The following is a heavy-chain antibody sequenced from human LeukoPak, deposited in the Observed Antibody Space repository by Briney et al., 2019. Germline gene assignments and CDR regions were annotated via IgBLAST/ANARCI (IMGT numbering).Heavy chain of an antibody. CDR2: INHSGST. D-gene: IGHD3-9*01. V-gene: IGHV4-34*01. CDR1: GGSFSGYY. CDR3: ARVYYDILTGFYFDY. Sequence: SETLSLTCAVYGGSFSGYYWSWIRQLPGKGLEWIGEINHSGSTNYNPSLKSRVTISVDTSKNQFSLKLSSVTAADTAVYYCARVYYDILTGFYFDYWGQGTLVTVSS. J-gene: IGHJ4*02.